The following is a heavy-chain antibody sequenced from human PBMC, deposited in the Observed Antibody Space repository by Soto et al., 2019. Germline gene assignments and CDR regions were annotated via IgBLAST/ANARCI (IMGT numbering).Heavy chain of an antibody. J-gene: IGHJ6*02. CDR3: AREVIRSIAAAGRPLRNYYYGMDV. D-gene: IGHD6-13*01. Sequence: TLSLTCTVSGGSISSGDYYWSWIRQPPGKGLEWIGYIYYSGSTYYNPSLKSRVTISVDTSKNQFSLKLSSVTAADTAVYYCAREVIRSIAAAGRPLRNYYYGMDVWGQGTTVTVSS. CDR1: GGSISSGDYY. CDR2: IYYSGST. V-gene: IGHV4-30-4*01.